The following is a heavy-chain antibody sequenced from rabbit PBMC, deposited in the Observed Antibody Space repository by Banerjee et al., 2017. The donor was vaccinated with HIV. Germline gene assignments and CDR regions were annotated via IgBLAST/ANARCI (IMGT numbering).Heavy chain of an antibody. CDR3: AGDRADVYGGFNL. Sequence: QEQLEESGGDLVKPEGSLTLTCTASGFSFNNKYVMCWVRQAPGKGLEWIACINTSSGNTVYATWAKGRFTISRTSSTTVALQMTSLTAADTATYFCAGDRADVYGGFNLWGQGTLVTVS. CDR1: GFSFNNKYV. V-gene: IGHV1S45*01. D-gene: IGHD2-1*01. J-gene: IGHJ4*01. CDR2: INTSSGNT.